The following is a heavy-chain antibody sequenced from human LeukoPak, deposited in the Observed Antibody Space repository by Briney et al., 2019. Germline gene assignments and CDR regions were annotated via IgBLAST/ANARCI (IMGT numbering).Heavy chain of an antibody. J-gene: IGHJ4*02. V-gene: IGHV3-15*05. CDR2: IKSKGDGETT. CDR3: TTDLGATMIRGVIVY. D-gene: IGHD3-10*01. CDR1: GCTFTNAW. Sequence: GGSLRLTCAACGCTFTNAWMTWVRQAPGKGLEWVGRIKSKGDGETTDYASFVKGRFSMSRDDSRATMYLQMYSLEAEDTAVYYCTTDLGATMIRGVIVYWGQGALVTVSS.